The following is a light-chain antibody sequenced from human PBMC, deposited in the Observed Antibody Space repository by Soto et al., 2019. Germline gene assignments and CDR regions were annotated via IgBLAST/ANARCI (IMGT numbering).Light chain of an antibody. Sequence: DIVMTQSLDSLAVSLGERATINCKSSQSILHSSNNKNYLSWYQQKPGQPPKLLIYWASTRESGVPDRFSGSGSGTDFTLTISSLQAEDVAVYYCQQYYTTPRTFGQGTKVEFK. V-gene: IGKV4-1*01. J-gene: IGKJ1*01. CDR3: QQYYTTPRT. CDR1: QSILHSSNNKNY. CDR2: WAS.